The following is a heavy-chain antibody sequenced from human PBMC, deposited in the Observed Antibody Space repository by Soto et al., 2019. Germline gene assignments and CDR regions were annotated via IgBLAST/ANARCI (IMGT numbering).Heavy chain of an antibody. CDR1: GFTVSSNS. CDR3: ARDYRQLAGMDV. D-gene: IGHD6-6*01. Sequence: EVQLVESGGGLIQPGGSLRLSCAASGFTVSSNSMSWVRQAPGKGLEWVSVIYSGGSTYYADSVKGRLTISRDNSKNTLYLQMNGLRAEDTAVYYCARDYRQLAGMDVWGQGTTVTVSS. J-gene: IGHJ6*02. V-gene: IGHV3-53*01. CDR2: IYSGGST.